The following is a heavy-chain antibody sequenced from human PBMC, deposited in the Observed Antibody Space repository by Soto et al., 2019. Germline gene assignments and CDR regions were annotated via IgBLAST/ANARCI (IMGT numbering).Heavy chain of an antibody. Sequence: PSETLSLTCTVYGGSISSYYWNWIRQPPGKGLEWIGDIYYSGSTNYSPSLKSRVTMSVDTSKNQFSLRLSSVTAADSAVYYCARLSGDYYGSDVWGQGTTVTVSS. CDR3: ARLSGDYYGSDV. D-gene: IGHD3-10*01. CDR2: IYYSGST. J-gene: IGHJ6*02. V-gene: IGHV4-59*01. CDR1: GGSISSYY.